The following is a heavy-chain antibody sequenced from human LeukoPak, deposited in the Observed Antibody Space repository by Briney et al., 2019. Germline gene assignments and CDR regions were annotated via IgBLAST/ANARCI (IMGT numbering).Heavy chain of an antibody. J-gene: IGHJ4*02. D-gene: IGHD6-6*01. Sequence: GESLKISCKGSGYSFTSYWIGWVRQMPGKGLEWMGIIYPGDSDTRYSPSFQGQVTISADKSISTAYLQWSSLKASDTAMCYCARWEGIAARSAYFDYWGQGTLVTVSS. CDR1: GYSFTSYW. CDR2: IYPGDSDT. CDR3: ARWEGIAARSAYFDY. V-gene: IGHV5-51*01.